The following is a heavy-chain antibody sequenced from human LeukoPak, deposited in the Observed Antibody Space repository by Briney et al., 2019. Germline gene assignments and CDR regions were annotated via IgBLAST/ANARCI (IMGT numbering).Heavy chain of an antibody. CDR1: GFTFSSYT. Sequence: GGSLRLSCAASGFTFSSYTMNWVRQAPGKGLEWVSSISSSSTYIYYADSVKGRFTVSRDNAKNSLYLHMNSLRAEDTAVYYCARLGASYPFDIWGQGTMVTVSS. CDR3: ARLGASYPFDI. CDR2: ISSSSTYI. V-gene: IGHV3-21*01. J-gene: IGHJ3*02. D-gene: IGHD1-26*01.